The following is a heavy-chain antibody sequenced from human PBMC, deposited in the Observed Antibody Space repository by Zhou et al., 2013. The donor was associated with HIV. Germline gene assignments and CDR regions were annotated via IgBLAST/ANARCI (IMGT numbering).Heavy chain of an antibody. J-gene: IGHJ5*02. Sequence: QVQLVQSGAEVKKPGSSVKVSCKASGGTFSSYAISWVRQAPGQGLEWMGRIIPIFGTANYAQKFQGRVTITADESTSTAYMELSSLRSEDTAVYYCARVFLGGPDPYYYDSSGWGSFDPWGQGTLVTVSS. CDR1: GGTFSSYA. D-gene: IGHD3-22*01. V-gene: IGHV1-69*13. CDR3: ARVFLGGPDPYYYDSSGWGSFDP. CDR2: IIPIFGTA.